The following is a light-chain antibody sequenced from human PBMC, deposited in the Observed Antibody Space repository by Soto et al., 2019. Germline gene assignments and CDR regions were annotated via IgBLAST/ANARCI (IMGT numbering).Light chain of an antibody. CDR2: DDD. CDR1: NSNIGNNY. Sequence: QSVLTQPPSVSAAPGQKVIISCSGNNSNIGNNYVSWYRQLPGTAPKLVIHDDDERPSGVPDRISGSKSGTSATLGITGLQTADEADYYCGTWDSSLSAAVFGGGTKVTVL. CDR3: GTWDSSLSAAV. J-gene: IGLJ2*01. V-gene: IGLV1-51*01.